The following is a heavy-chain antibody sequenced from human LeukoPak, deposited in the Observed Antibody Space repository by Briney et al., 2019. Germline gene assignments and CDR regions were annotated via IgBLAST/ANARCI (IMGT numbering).Heavy chain of an antibody. CDR2: ISYDGQKR. Sequence: PGRSLRLSCAASRFTFSSYSMHWARQAPGKGLEWVAVISYDGQKRFYADSVKGRFTISRDNSKNTVDLQMNSLRAEDMAVYYCARDRVRTTVSYYYGMDVWGQGTTVTVSS. CDR1: RFTFSSYS. V-gene: IGHV3-30*04. CDR3: ARDRVRTTVSYYYGMDV. D-gene: IGHD4-17*01. J-gene: IGHJ6*02.